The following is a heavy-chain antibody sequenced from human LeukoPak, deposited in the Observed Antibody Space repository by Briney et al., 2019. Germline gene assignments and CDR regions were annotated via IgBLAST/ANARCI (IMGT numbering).Heavy chain of an antibody. CDR1: GGSISSYY. J-gene: IGHJ4*02. D-gene: IGHD6-19*01. CDR3: ARVGLAVAGIDY. CDR2: IYYSGST. Sequence: SETLSLTCTVSGGSISSYYWGWIRQPPGKGLEWIGSIYYSGSTYYNPSLKSRVTISVDTSKNQFSLKLSSVTAADTAVYYCARVGLAVAGIDYWGQGTLVTVSS. V-gene: IGHV4-39*01.